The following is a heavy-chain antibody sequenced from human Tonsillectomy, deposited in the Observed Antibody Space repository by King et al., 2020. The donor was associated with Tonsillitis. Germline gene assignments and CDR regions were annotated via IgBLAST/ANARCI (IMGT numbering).Heavy chain of an antibody. Sequence: VQLQESGPGLVKPSETLSLTCSVSGGSISSYYWNWIRQPPGKGLEWIGYIYYTGSTNYNPSLKSRLTISVDTSKNQFSLKLSSVTAADTALYYCASFVDTARIDYWGKGTLVTVSA. CDR1: GGSISSYY. V-gene: IGHV4-59*01. D-gene: IGHD5-18*01. CDR3: ASFVDTARIDY. CDR2: IYYTGST. J-gene: IGHJ4*02.